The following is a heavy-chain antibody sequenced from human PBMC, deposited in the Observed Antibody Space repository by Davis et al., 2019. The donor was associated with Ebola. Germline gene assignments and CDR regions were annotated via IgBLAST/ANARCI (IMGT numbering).Heavy chain of an antibody. CDR3: ARAPGEWELLYFDY. CDR2: IIPIFGTA. V-gene: IGHV1-69*06. J-gene: IGHJ4*02. Sequence: AASVKVSCKASGGTFSSYAISWVRQAPGQGLEWMGGIIPIFGTANYAQKFQGRVTITADKSTSTAYMELRSLRSEDTAVYYCARAPGEWELLYFDYWGQGTLVTVSS. CDR1: GGTFSSYA. D-gene: IGHD1-26*01.